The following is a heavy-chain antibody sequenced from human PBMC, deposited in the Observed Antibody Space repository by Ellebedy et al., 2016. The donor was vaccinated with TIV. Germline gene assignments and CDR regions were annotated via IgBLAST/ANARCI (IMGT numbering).Heavy chain of an antibody. D-gene: IGHD3-16*01. Sequence: ASVKVSCKASGYTFTNYDINWVRQATGQGPEWMGWMNPNSGRTGYLQRFQGRVTMTRDTSTNTAYMELSTLRSEDTAIYYCARSAFGLESHFDSWGQGTLVTVSS. V-gene: IGHV1-8*01. CDR2: MNPNSGRT. CDR1: GYTFTNYD. J-gene: IGHJ4*02. CDR3: ARSAFGLESHFDS.